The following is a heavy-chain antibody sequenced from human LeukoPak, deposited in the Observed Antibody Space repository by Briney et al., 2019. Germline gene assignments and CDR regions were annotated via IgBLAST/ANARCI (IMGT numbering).Heavy chain of an antibody. Sequence: PGGSLRLSCAASGFTFSSYSMNWVRQAPGKGLEWVSYISSSSTIYYADSVKGRFTISRDNAKNSLYLQMNSLRAEDTAVYYCTTIAAAVDFDYWGQGTLVTVSS. CDR1: GFTFSSYS. CDR2: ISSSSTI. CDR3: TTIAAAVDFDY. J-gene: IGHJ4*02. V-gene: IGHV3-48*01. D-gene: IGHD6-13*01.